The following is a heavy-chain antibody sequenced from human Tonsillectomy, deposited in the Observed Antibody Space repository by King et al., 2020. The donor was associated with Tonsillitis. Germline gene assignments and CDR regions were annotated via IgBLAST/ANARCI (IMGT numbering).Heavy chain of an antibody. CDR1: GDSISSYY. D-gene: IGHD5-18*01. Sequence: QLQESSPGLVKPSETLSLTCTVSGDSISSYYWSWIRQPAGKRLELIGRIYSSGSTNYNPSLKSRVTMSVDTSKNQFSLKLSSVTAADTAVYYCARYSYAFWFDPWGQGTLVTVSS. CDR3: ARYSYAFWFDP. V-gene: IGHV4-4*07. J-gene: IGHJ5*02. CDR2: IYSSGST.